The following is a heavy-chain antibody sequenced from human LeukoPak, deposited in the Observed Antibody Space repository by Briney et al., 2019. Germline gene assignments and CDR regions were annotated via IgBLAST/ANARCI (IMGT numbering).Heavy chain of an antibody. CDR2: ISSSSSYI. V-gene: IGHV3-21*01. J-gene: IGHJ4*02. D-gene: IGHD1-26*01. CDR1: GFTFSSYS. CDR3: ARMWAVAGGDY. Sequence: RSGGSLRLSCAASGFTFSSYSMNWVRQAPGKGLEWVSSISSSSSYINYADSVKGRFTISRDNAKNSLYLQMNSLRAEDTAVYYCARMWAVAGGDYWGQGTLVTVSS.